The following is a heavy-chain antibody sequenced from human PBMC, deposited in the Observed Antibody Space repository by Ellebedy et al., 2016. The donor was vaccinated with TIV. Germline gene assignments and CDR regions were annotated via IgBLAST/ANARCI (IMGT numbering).Heavy chain of an antibody. CDR3: VRDGAYGDYSPGYYGMDV. J-gene: IGHJ6*02. Sequence: GESLKISCAASGFTFNSYWMSWVRQAPGKGLEWVANINQDGSRIYYVDSVNGRFTISRDNAKSSVYLRMNTLRVEDTAVYHCVRDGAYGDYSPGYYGMDVWGQGTTVTVSS. D-gene: IGHD3-22*01. V-gene: IGHV3-7*03. CDR2: INQDGSRI. CDR1: GFTFNSYW.